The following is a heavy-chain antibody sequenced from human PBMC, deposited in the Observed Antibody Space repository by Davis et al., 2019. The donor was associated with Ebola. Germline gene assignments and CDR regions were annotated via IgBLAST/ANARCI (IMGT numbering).Heavy chain of an antibody. Sequence: MPSETLSLTCTVSGGSISSYYWSWIRQPPGKGLEWIGYIYYSGSSKYNPYLKSRVTISVDTSKNQFSLKLSSVTAADTAVYYCARHTYYDFWSGYYTGDSFDIWGQGTMVTVSS. CDR2: IYYSGSS. V-gene: IGHV4-59*08. CDR3: ARHTYYDFWSGYYTGDSFDI. CDR1: GGSISSYY. D-gene: IGHD3-3*01. J-gene: IGHJ3*02.